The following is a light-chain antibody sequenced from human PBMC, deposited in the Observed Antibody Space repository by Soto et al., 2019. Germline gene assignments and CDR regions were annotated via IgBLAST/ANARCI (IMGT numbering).Light chain of an antibody. CDR1: QSILYSSDNNNY. Sequence: DIVMTQSPDSLAVSLGERATINCKSSQSILYSSDNNNYLAWYQQKPRQPPKLLIYWASTRESGVPDRFSGSGSATDFTLTISSLQAEDVAVDYCQQYFNSPLTFGGGTKVEIK. CDR2: WAS. J-gene: IGKJ4*01. V-gene: IGKV4-1*01. CDR3: QQYFNSPLT.